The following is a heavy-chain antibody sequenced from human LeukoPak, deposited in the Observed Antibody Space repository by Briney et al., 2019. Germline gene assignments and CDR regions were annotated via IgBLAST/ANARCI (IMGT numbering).Heavy chain of an antibody. CDR1: GFTFSNAW. CDR2: IKSNTDGGTT. CDR3: ARDGMRYDGGQYY. D-gene: IGHD3-3*01. Sequence: KPGGSLRLSCAASGFTFSNAWMSWVRQAPGKGLEWVGRIKSNTDGGTTDYAAPVKGRFTISRDDSKNTLYLQMNSLKTEDTAVYYCARDGMRYDGGQYYWGQGTLVTVSS. J-gene: IGHJ4*02. V-gene: IGHV3-15*01.